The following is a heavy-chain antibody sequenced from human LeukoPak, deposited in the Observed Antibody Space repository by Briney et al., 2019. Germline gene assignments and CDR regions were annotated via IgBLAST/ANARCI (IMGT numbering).Heavy chain of an antibody. J-gene: IGHJ5*02. Sequence: PSETLSLTCAVYGGSFSGYYWSWIRQPPGKGLEWIGEINHSGSTNYNPSLKSRVTISVDTSKNQFSLKLSSVTAADTAVYYCARGRFRSWFDPWGRGTLVTVSS. CDR2: INHSGST. D-gene: IGHD3-10*01. CDR3: ARGRFRSWFDP. V-gene: IGHV4-34*01. CDR1: GGSFSGYY.